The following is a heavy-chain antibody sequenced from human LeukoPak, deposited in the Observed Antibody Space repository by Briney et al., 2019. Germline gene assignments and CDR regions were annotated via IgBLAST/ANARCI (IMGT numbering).Heavy chain of an antibody. CDR1: GGSLSRYY. Sequence: SPPRTVSGGSLSRYYWGLIPEPPRKGLEWIGYIYYSGSTNYNPSLKSRVTISVDTSKNQFSLKLSSVTAADTAVYYCARGESGSYYDYWGQGTLVTVSS. J-gene: IGHJ4*02. D-gene: IGHD1-26*01. CDR2: IYYSGST. CDR3: ARGESGSYYDY. V-gene: IGHV4-59*01.